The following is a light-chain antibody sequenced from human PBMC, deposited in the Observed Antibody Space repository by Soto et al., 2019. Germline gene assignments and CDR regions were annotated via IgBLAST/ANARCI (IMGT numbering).Light chain of an antibody. Sequence: EIVLTQSPGTLSLSPGERATLSCWASQSVSSGYLAWYQQKPGQAPRLLIYGPSSRATGIPDRFSGSGSGTDFTLTISRLVPEDFAGYYCQHYGSSPPTWTFGQGTKVDIK. CDR3: QHYGSSPPTWT. V-gene: IGKV3-20*01. J-gene: IGKJ1*01. CDR2: GPS. CDR1: QSVSSGY.